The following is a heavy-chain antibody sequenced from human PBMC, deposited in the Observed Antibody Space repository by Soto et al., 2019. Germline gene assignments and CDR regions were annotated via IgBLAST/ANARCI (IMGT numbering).Heavy chain of an antibody. J-gene: IGHJ4*02. CDR2: ISYDGGLQ. Sequence: QAHLVESGGGVVQPGRSLRLSCAASGFTFTSYGMHWVRQAPGTRLEWVAVISYDGGLQHYADSVKGRFTISRDNSKNMVLRQMNSLRAEDTAVYYCVSDRGYGQASVPYSWGKGTLVSVSS. D-gene: IGHD3-10*01. V-gene: IGHV3-30*03. CDR1: GFTFTSYG. CDR3: VSDRGYGQASVPYS.